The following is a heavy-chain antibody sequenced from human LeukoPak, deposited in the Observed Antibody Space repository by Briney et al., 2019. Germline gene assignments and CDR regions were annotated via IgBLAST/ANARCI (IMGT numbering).Heavy chain of an antibody. V-gene: IGHV3-53*01. D-gene: IGHD6-13*01. Sequence: GGPLRLSCAASGFTVSNKYMIWVRQAPGKGLEWVSVIYSTGYTYYADSVTGRFTISRDNSKNTLYLQLNSLRAEDTAVYFCARTSSSWPRYALDVWGQGTMVSVSS. CDR1: GFTVSNKY. CDR3: ARTSSSWPRYALDV. CDR2: IYSTGYT. J-gene: IGHJ3*01.